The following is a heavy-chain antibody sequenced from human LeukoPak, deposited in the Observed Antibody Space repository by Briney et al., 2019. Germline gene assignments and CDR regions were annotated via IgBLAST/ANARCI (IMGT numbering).Heavy chain of an antibody. D-gene: IGHD5-18*01. CDR3: ARDPGYGRGGIDY. CDR1: GGSIGSGSYY. Sequence: PSETLSLTCTVSGGSIGSGSYYWSWIRQPAGKGLEWIGRIYTSGSTNYNPSLKSRVTISVDTSKNQFSLKLSSVTAADTAVYYCARDPGYGRGGIDYWGQGTLVTVSS. V-gene: IGHV4-61*02. J-gene: IGHJ4*02. CDR2: IYTSGST.